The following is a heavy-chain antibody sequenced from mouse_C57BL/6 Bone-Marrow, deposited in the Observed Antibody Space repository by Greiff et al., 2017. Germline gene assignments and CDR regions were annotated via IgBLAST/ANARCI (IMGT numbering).Heavy chain of an antibody. CDR3: ARRWMVTRAMDY. CDR1: GYTFTSYW. V-gene: IGHV1-64*01. Sequence: QVQLQQPGAELVKPGASVKLSCKASGYTFTSYWMHWVKQRPGQGLEWIGMIHPNSGSTNYNEKFKSKATLTVDKSSSTAYMQLSGLTSVDSAVYECARRWMVTRAMDYWGQGTSVTVSS. CDR2: IHPNSGST. J-gene: IGHJ4*01. D-gene: IGHD2-3*01.